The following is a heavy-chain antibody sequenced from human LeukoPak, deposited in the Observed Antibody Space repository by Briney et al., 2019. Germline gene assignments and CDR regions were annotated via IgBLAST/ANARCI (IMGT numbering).Heavy chain of an antibody. J-gene: IGHJ5*02. CDR2: IYISGST. CDR1: GGSISSGSYY. CDR3: ARDSVDNCSGGSCYSGGLDP. D-gene: IGHD2-15*01. Sequence: SETLSLTCTVSGGSISSGSYYWSWIRQPAGKGLEWIGRIYISGSTNYNPSLKSRVTISVDTSKNQFSLKLSSVTAADTAVYYCARDSVDNCSGGSCYSGGLDPWGQGTLVTVSS. V-gene: IGHV4-61*02.